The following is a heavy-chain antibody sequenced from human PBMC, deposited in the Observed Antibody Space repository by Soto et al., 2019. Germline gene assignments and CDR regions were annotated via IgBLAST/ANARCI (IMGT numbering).Heavy chain of an antibody. V-gene: IGHV3-30*03. D-gene: IGHD1-7*01. CDR1: GFTFNNYG. CDR2: ISYDGSNK. Sequence: QVQLVESGGGVVQPGRSLRLSCVASGFTFNNYGMHWVRQAPGKGLEWVAVISYDGSNKYYADSVKGRFTISRDNSKNTLYLQMNSLRAEDTAVYYCGRGRSGELVVFYWGQGTLVTVHS. J-gene: IGHJ4*02. CDR3: GRGRSGELVVFY.